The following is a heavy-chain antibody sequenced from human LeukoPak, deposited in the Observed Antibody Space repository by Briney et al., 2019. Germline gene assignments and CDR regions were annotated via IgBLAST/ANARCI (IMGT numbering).Heavy chain of an antibody. CDR3: ATSRTFDY. V-gene: IGHV3-74*01. D-gene: IGHD2-8*01. Sequence: SGGSLRLSCAASGFTFSSSEMNWVRQAPGKGLVWVSGINSDGSSTSYADFVKGRFTISRDNAKNTVYLQMNSLRAEDTAVYYCATSRTFDYWGQGTLVTVSS. J-gene: IGHJ4*02. CDR1: GFTFSSSE. CDR2: INSDGSST.